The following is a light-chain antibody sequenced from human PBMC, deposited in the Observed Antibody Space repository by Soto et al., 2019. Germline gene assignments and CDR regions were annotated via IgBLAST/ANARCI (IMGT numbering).Light chain of an antibody. CDR2: DVS. CDR3: SSYTTSNTRQIV. Sequence: QSVLTQPASVSGSPGQSITISCTGTSSDVGGYNYVSWYQHHPGKAPKLMIYDVSNRPSGVSNRFSGSKSGNTASLNISGLQPEDEADYYCSSYTTSNTRQIVFGTGTKVTVL. J-gene: IGLJ1*01. CDR1: SSDVGGYNY. V-gene: IGLV2-14*03.